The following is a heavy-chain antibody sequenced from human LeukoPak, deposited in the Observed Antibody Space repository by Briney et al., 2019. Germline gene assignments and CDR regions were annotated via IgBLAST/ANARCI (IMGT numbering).Heavy chain of an antibody. V-gene: IGHV4-39*07. CDR2: IYYSGNT. J-gene: IGHJ4*02. CDR1: GGSINTSNYF. CDR3: ATIYYDVLTGYYKGFDY. D-gene: IGHD3-9*01. Sequence: SETLSLTCTVFGGSINTSNYFWGWIRQPPGKGLEWIGIIYYSGNTYYNPSLKSRVTISVDASKNHFSLRLSSVTAADTAVYYCATIYYDVLTGYYKGFDYWGQGTPLTVSS.